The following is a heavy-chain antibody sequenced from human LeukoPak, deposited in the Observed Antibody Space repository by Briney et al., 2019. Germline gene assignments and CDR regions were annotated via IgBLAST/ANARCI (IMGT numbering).Heavy chain of an antibody. Sequence: ASVKVSCKASGYTFTSYDINWVRQATGQGLEWMGWMNPNSGNTGYAQKFQGRVTITRNTSISTAYMELSSLRSEDTAVYYCARDCVDGENYYYYMDVWGKGTTVTVSS. CDR3: ARDCVDGENYYYYMDV. V-gene: IGHV1-8*03. CDR1: GYTFTSYD. D-gene: IGHD4-17*01. J-gene: IGHJ6*03. CDR2: MNPNSGNT.